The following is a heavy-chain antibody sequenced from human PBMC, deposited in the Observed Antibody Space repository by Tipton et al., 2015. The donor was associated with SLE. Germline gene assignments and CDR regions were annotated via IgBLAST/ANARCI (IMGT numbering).Heavy chain of an antibody. CDR1: GGSISSYY. J-gene: IGHJ5*02. CDR3: ARHVTYYGSGRVWFDP. CDR2: IYYSGST. V-gene: IGHV4-59*08. D-gene: IGHD3-10*01. Sequence: TLSLTCTVSGGSISSYYWSWIRQPPGKGLEWIGYIYYSGSTNYNPSLKSRVTISVDTSKNQFSLKLSSATAADTAVYYCARHVTYYGSGRVWFDPWGQGTLVTVSS.